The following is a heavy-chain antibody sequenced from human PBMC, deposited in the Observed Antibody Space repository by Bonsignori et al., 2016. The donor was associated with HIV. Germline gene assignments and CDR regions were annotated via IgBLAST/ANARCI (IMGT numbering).Heavy chain of an antibody. J-gene: IGHJ4*02. CDR1: GGSISSGDYY. CDR2: IYYSGST. V-gene: IGHV4-30-4*08. CDR3: AREIVQLQAQRFDY. Sequence: SETLSLTCTVSGGSISSGDYYWSWIRQPPGKGLEWIGYIYYSGSTYYNPSLKSRVTISVDTSKNQFSLKLSSVTAADTAVYYCAREIVQLQAQRFDYWGQGTLVTVSS. D-gene: IGHD1-26*01.